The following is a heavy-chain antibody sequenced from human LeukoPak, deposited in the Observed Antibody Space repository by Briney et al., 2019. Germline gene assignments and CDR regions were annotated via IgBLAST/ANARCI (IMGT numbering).Heavy chain of an antibody. V-gene: IGHV1-69*04. J-gene: IGHJ6*02. Sequence: ASVKFSCKASGGTFSSDAISWVRQAPGQGLEWMGRIIPIFGIANYAQKFQGRVTITADKSTSTAYMELSSLRSEDTAVYYCARDVYCSGGSCVYYYYGMEVWGQGTTVTASS. CDR1: GGTFSSDA. D-gene: IGHD2-15*01. CDR2: IIPIFGIA. CDR3: ARDVYCSGGSCVYYYYGMEV.